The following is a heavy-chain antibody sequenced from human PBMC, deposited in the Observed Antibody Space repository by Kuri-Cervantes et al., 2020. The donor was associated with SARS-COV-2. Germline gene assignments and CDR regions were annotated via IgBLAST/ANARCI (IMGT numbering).Heavy chain of an antibody. D-gene: IGHD6-19*01. V-gene: IGHV6-1*01. Sequence: SQTLSLTCAISGDSVSSNSAAWNWIRQSPSRGLEWLGRTYYRSKWYNDYAVSVKSRITINPDTSKNQFSLRLNSVTPEDTAVYYCARDHYSSGWTLNDYWGQGTLVTVSS. CDR3: ARDHYSSGWTLNDY. CDR2: TYYRSKWYN. J-gene: IGHJ4*02. CDR1: GDSVSSNSAA.